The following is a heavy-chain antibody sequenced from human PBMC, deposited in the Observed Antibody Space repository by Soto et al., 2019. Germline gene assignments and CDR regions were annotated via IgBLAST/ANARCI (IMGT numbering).Heavy chain of an antibody. CDR1: GFTCSSYA. D-gene: IGHD4-17*01. CDR3: AREDGDYVLSPLFDP. Sequence: QVQLVESGGGVVQPGRSLRLSCAASGFTCSSYAMHWVRQAPGKGLEWVAVISYDGSNKYYADSVKGRFTISRDNSKNTLYLQMNSLRAEDTAVYYCAREDGDYVLSPLFDPWGQGTLVTVSS. J-gene: IGHJ5*02. V-gene: IGHV3-30-3*01. CDR2: ISYDGSNK.